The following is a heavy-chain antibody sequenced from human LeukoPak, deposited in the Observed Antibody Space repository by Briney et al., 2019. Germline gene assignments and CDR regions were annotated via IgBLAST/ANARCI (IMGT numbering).Heavy chain of an antibody. CDR1: GFTVSSNY. CDR2: IYSGGST. D-gene: IGHD6-19*01. V-gene: IGHV3-53*01. CDR3: ARYGFYSSGWYGPGDYYYGMDV. Sequence: SGGSLRLSCAASGFTVSSNYMSWVRQAPGKGLEWVSVIYSGGSTYYADSVKGRFTISRDNSKNTRYLQMNSLRAEDTAVYYCARYGFYSSGWYGPGDYYYGMDVWGQGTTVTVSS. J-gene: IGHJ6*02.